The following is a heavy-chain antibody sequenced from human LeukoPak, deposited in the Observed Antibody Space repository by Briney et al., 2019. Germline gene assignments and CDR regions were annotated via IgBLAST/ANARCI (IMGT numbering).Heavy chain of an antibody. Sequence: GGSLRLSCAASGFTFSSYSMNWVRQAPGKGLEWVSYISSSSSTIYYADSVKGRFTISRDNAKNSLYLQMNSLRAEDTAVYYCARLKGRDSSGPEVYWGQGTLVTVSS. CDR1: GFTFSSYS. D-gene: IGHD3-22*01. J-gene: IGHJ4*02. CDR2: ISSSSSTI. V-gene: IGHV3-48*01. CDR3: ARLKGRDSSGPEVY.